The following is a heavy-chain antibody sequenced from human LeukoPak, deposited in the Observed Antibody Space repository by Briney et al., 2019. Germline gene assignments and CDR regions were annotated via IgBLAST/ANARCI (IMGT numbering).Heavy chain of an antibody. D-gene: IGHD2-15*01. CDR1: GFTFSSYA. J-gene: IGHJ6*02. Sequence: GGSLRLSCAASGFTFSSYAMSWVRQAPGKGLEWVAVISYDGSNKYYADSVKGRFTISRDNSKNTLYLQMNSLRAEDTAVYYCAKGGLQYYYYGMDVWGQGTTVTVSS. CDR2: ISYDGSNK. CDR3: AKGGLQYYYYGMDV. V-gene: IGHV3-30*04.